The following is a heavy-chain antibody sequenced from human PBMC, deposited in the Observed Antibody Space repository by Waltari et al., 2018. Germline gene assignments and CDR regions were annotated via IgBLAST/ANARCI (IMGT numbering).Heavy chain of an antibody. V-gene: IGHV3-7*01. Sequence: EVQVVESGGGLVQPGGSLRLSCAASGLTLSNYWMNWVRQAPGKGAEWVTNIKQDGSEKYYVDSVKGRFTISRDNAKNSLFLQMNSLGGEDTAVYYCVRGQGWLPDYWGQGTPVTVSP. CDR3: VRGQGWLPDY. J-gene: IGHJ4*02. CDR2: IKQDGSEK. CDR1: GLTLSNYW. D-gene: IGHD5-12*01.